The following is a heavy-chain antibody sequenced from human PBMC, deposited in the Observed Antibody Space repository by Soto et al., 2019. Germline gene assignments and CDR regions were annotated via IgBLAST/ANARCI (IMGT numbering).Heavy chain of an antibody. CDR2: ISGSGGRT. J-gene: IGHJ6*02. CDR1: GFTFSIYA. D-gene: IGHD2-2*01. V-gene: IGHV3-23*01. Sequence: GGSLRLSCAASGFTFSIYAMSWVRQAPGKGPEWVSVISGSGGRTYYADSVKGRFTMSRDNSKNTLYLQMNSLGAEDTAVYYCAKEVVVESAGRSHYYYYGLDVWGQGTTVTVSS. CDR3: AKEVVVESAGRSHYYYYGLDV.